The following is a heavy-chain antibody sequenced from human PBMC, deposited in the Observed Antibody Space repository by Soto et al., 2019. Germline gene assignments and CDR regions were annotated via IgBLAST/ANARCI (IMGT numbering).Heavy chain of an antibody. CDR1: GFTFSSYA. J-gene: IGHJ3*02. Sequence: GGSLRLSCAASGFTFSSYAMSWVRQAPGKGLEWVSAISGSGGSTYYADSVKGRFTISRDNSKNTLYLQMNSLRAEDTAVYYCAKDSSQAPVWFGELLAPSDAFDIWGQGTMVTVSS. V-gene: IGHV3-23*01. CDR2: ISGSGGST. D-gene: IGHD3-10*01. CDR3: AKDSSQAPVWFGELLAPSDAFDI.